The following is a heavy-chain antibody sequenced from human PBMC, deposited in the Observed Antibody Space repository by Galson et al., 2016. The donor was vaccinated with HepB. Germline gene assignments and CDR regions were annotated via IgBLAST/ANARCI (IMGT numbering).Heavy chain of an antibody. CDR2: ITSSSDTM. CDR3: ARDDYFRLGY. D-gene: IGHD3-16*01. V-gene: IGHV3-48*02. CDR1: GFIFSVYN. Sequence: SLRLPCAASGFIFSVYNMNWARQAPGKGLEWIAWITSSSDTMYYADSVKGRFTISRDNAKNSLFLEMNSLGDDDTAVYYCARDDYFRLGYWGQGTLVTVSS. J-gene: IGHJ4*02.